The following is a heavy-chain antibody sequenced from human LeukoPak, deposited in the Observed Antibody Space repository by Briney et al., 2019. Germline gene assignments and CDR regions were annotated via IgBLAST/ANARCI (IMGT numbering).Heavy chain of an antibody. CDR2: IYYSGST. J-gene: IGHJ6*02. CDR3: VRVGGGNYYYYGMDV. CDR1: GDSISTYY. V-gene: IGHV4-59*01. D-gene: IGHD4-23*01. Sequence: SETLSLTCTVSGDSISTYYWSWIRQPPGKGLEWIGYIYYSGSTNYNPSLKSRVTISVDTSKNQFSLNLSSVTAADTAVYYCVRVGGGNYYYYGMDVWGQGTTVTVSS.